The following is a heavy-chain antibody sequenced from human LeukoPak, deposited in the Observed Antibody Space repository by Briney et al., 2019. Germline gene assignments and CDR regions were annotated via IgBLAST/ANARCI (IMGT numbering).Heavy chain of an antibody. CDR2: INPNSGGT. Sequence: ASVKVSCKASGYTFTGYYMHWVRQAPGQGLEWMGWINPNSGGTNYAQKFQGRVTMTRDTSISTAYMELSRLRSDDTAVYYCARAAGYCSSTSCSAEYFQHWGQGTLVTVSS. V-gene: IGHV1-2*02. J-gene: IGHJ1*01. CDR1: GYTFTGYY. CDR3: ARAAGYCSSTSCSAEYFQH. D-gene: IGHD2-2*01.